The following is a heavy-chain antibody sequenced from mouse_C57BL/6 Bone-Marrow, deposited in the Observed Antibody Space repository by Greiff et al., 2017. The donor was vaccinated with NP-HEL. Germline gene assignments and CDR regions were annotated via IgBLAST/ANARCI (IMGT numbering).Heavy chain of an antibody. V-gene: IGHV7-1*01. CDR1: GFTFSDFY. CDR2: SRNKANDYTT. Sequence: EVKVVESGGGLVQSGRSLRLSCATSGFTFSDFYMEWVRQAPGKGLEWIAASRNKANDYTTEYSASVKGRFIVSRDTSQSILYLQMNALRAEDTAIYYCARDAGYSNYYYAMDYWGQGTSVTVSS. J-gene: IGHJ4*01. CDR3: ARDAGYSNYYYAMDY. D-gene: IGHD2-5*01.